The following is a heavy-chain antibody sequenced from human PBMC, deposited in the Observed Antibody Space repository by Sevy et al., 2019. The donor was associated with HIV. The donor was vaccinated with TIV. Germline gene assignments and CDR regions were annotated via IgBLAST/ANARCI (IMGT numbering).Heavy chain of an antibody. V-gene: IGHV3-11*01. CDR3: ARDGQWVVRRSYYMDV. J-gene: IGHJ6*03. CDR2: ISSSGSTI. Sequence: GGSLRLSCAASGFTFSDYYMSWIRQAPGKGLEWVSYISSSGSTIYYADSVKGRFSNSRDNAKNSLYLQMNSLRAEDTAVYYWARDGQWVVRRSYYMDVWGKGTTVTVSS. D-gene: IGHD6-19*01. CDR1: GFTFSDYY.